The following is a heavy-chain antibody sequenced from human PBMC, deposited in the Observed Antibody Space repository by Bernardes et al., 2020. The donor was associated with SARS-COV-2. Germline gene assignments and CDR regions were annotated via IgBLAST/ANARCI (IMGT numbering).Heavy chain of an antibody. Sequence: SQTLSLTCAISGDSVSSNSAAWNWIRQSPSRGLEWLGRTYYRSKWYNDYAVSVKSRITINPDTSKNQFSLQLNSVTPEDTAVYYCARGIKPGIAVAATFDPWGQGTLVTVSS. CDR1: GDSVSSNSAA. CDR3: ARGIKPGIAVAATFDP. V-gene: IGHV6-1*01. J-gene: IGHJ5*02. CDR2: TYYRSKWYN. D-gene: IGHD6-19*01.